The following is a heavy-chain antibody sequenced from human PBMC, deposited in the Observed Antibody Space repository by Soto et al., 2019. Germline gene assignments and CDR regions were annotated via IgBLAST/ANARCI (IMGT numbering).Heavy chain of an antibody. J-gene: IGHJ3*02. CDR1: GYSFTSYW. Sequence: RGESLKISCKGSGYSFTSYWIGWVRQMPGKGLEWMGIIYPGDSDTRYSPSFQGQVTISADKSISTAYLQWSSLKASDTAMYYCARRIVGATYRGAFDIWGQGTMVTVSS. CDR2: IYPGDSDT. CDR3: ARRIVGATYRGAFDI. V-gene: IGHV5-51*01. D-gene: IGHD1-26*01.